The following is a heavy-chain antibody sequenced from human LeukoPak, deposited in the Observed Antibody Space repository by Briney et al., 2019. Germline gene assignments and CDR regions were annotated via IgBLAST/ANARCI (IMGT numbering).Heavy chain of an antibody. Sequence: AASVKVSCKASGYTFINYGITWVRQAPGQGLEWMGWISAYNGNTNYAQKLQGRVTMTTDTSTSTAYMEVTSLRSDDTAVYYCARENSGYDGGFDYWGQGTLVTVSS. CDR3: ARENSGYDGGFDY. D-gene: IGHD5-12*01. CDR1: GYTFINYG. V-gene: IGHV1-18*01. CDR2: ISAYNGNT. J-gene: IGHJ4*02.